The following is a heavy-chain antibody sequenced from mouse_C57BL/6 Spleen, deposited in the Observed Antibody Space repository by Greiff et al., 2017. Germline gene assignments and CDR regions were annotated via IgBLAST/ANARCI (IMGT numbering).Heavy chain of an antibody. D-gene: IGHD1-1*01. CDR1: GYTFTEYT. CDR3: ARHGPKYGSSYSYFDY. Sequence: QVHVKQSGAELVKPGASVKLSCKASGYTFTEYTIHWVKQRSGQGLEWIGWFYPGSGSIKYNEKFKDKATLTADKSSSTVYMELSRLTSEDSAVYFCARHGPKYGSSYSYFDYWGQGTTLTVSS. J-gene: IGHJ2*01. V-gene: IGHV1-62-2*01. CDR2: FYPGSGSI.